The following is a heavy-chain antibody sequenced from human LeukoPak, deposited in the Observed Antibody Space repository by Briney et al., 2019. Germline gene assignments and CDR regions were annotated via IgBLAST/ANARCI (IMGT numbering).Heavy chain of an antibody. Sequence: SETLSLTCTVSGYSISSGYYWGRIRQPPGKGLEWIGSIYHSGSTYYNPSLKSRVTISVDTSKNQFSLKLSSVTAADTAVYYCARGLTQWLPRYMDVWGKGTTVTVSS. V-gene: IGHV4-38-2*02. CDR1: GYSISSGYY. J-gene: IGHJ6*03. D-gene: IGHD6-19*01. CDR3: ARGLTQWLPRYMDV. CDR2: IYHSGST.